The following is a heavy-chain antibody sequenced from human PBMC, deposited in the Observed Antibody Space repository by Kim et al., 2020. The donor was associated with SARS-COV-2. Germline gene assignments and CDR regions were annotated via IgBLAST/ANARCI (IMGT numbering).Heavy chain of an antibody. Sequence: GGSLRLSCAASGFTFSSYSMNWVRQAPGKGLEWVSSISTSSSYIYYADSVKGRFTIARDNAKNSLFLQMNSLSAEDTAVYYCARDRYDYVWGSYQASYFDYWGQGTLVTVSS. CDR3: ARDRYDYVWGSYQASYFDY. CDR1: GFTFSSYS. V-gene: IGHV3-21*01. D-gene: IGHD3-16*02. CDR2: ISTSSSYI. J-gene: IGHJ4*02.